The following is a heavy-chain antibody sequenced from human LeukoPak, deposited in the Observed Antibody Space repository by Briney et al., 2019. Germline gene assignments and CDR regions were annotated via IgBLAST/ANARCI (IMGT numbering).Heavy chain of an antibody. V-gene: IGHV1-69*04. CDR2: IIPILGIA. CDR3: ATPTANYYDSSGYDY. D-gene: IGHD3-22*01. CDR1: GGTFSSYA. J-gene: IGHJ4*02. Sequence: ASVKVSCKASGGTFSSYAISWVRQAPGQGLEWMGRIIPILGIANYARKFQGRVTITADKSTSTAHMELSSLRSEDTAVYYCATPTANYYDSSGYDYWGQGTLVTVSS.